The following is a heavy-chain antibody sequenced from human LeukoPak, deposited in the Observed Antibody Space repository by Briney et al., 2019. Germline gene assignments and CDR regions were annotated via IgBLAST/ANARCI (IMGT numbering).Heavy chain of an antibody. CDR3: ARESLNEGYYFDY. D-gene: IGHD2-8*01. J-gene: IGHJ4*02. CDR2: ISSSSSYI. CDR1: GFTFSSYS. Sequence: KSGGSLRLSCAASGFTFSSYSMNWVRQAPGRGLEWVSSISSSSSYIYYADSVKGRFTISRDNAKNSLYLQMNSLRAEDTAVYYCARESLNEGYYFDYWGQGTLVTVSS. V-gene: IGHV3-21*01.